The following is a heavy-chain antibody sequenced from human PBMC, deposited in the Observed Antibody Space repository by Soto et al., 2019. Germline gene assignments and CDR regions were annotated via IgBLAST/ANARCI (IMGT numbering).Heavy chain of an antibody. J-gene: IGHJ5*02. Sequence: EVQLVESGGGLVQTGGSLRLSCAASGFTFSSYWMSWFRQAPGKGLEWVANIKQDGSEKYYVDSVKGRFTISRDNAKNSLYLQMNSMRAEDTAVYYCERDLVFLWFGELIRWFDPWGQGTLVTVSS. CDR1: GFTFSSYW. D-gene: IGHD3-10*01. V-gene: IGHV3-7*01. CDR3: ERDLVFLWFGELIRWFDP. CDR2: IKQDGSEK.